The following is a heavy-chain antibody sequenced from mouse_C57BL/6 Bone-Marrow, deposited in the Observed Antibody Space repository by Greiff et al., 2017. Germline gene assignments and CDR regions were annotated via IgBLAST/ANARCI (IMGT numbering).Heavy chain of an antibody. CDR2: ISAGGSYT. CDR1: GFTFSSYA. J-gene: IGHJ4*01. D-gene: IGHD1-1*01. Sequence: EVQRVESGGGLVKPGGSLKLSCAASGFTFSSYAMSWVRQTPEKRLEWVAIISAGGSYTYYPDNVKGRCTISRDNDKNNLYLQMSHLKSEDTAMYYCARERLLRYLYAMDYWGQGTSVTVSS. CDR3: ARERLLRYLYAMDY. V-gene: IGHV5-4*01.